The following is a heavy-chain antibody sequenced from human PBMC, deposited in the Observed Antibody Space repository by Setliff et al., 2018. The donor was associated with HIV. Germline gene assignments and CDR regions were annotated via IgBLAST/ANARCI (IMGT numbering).Heavy chain of an antibody. CDR2: INTSGGSA. Sequence: VSCKASGYTFTTYPMHWVRQAPGQGLEWMGVINTSGGSAGYAEKFRGRVTMTRDTSTNTVYMDLRNLRSGDTAVYYCARNQGDSSGWYAGDYWGHGTLVTVTS. CDR1: GYTFTTYP. CDR3: ARNQGDSSGWYAGDY. V-gene: IGHV1-46*01. J-gene: IGHJ4*01. D-gene: IGHD6-19*01.